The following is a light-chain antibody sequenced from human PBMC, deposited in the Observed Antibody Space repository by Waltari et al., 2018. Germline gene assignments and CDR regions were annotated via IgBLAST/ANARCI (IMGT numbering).Light chain of an antibody. Sequence: DIQMTQSPSSLSASVGDRVTITCRASQSISSYLNWYQQKPGKAPKLLIYAASSLQSWVPSRFRGSGSGTDFTLTISSLQPEDFATYYGQQSYSTRITFGQGTRLEIK. CDR1: QSISSY. CDR2: AAS. J-gene: IGKJ5*01. CDR3: QQSYSTRIT. V-gene: IGKV1-39*01.